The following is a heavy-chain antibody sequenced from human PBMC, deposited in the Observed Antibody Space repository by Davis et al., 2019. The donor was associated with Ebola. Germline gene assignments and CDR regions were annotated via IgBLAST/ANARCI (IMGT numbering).Heavy chain of an antibody. CDR2: ISSSSSTI. D-gene: IGHD4-17*01. Sequence: GGSLRLSCAASGFTFSSYSMNWVRQAPGKGLEWVSYISSSSSTIYYAYSVKGRFTISRDNAKNSLYLQMNSLRAEDTAVYYCARDLAVTTYGAYYYYGMDVWGQGTTVTVSS. J-gene: IGHJ6*02. CDR1: GFTFSSYS. V-gene: IGHV3-48*04. CDR3: ARDLAVTTYGAYYYYGMDV.